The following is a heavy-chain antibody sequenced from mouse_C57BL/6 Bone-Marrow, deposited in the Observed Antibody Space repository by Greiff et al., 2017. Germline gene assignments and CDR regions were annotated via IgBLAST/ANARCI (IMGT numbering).Heavy chain of an antibody. CDR2: IYPGSGST. J-gene: IGHJ2*01. D-gene: IGHD1-1*01. V-gene: IGHV1-55*01. Sequence: VQLQQPGAELVKPGASVKMSCKASGYTFTSYWITWVKQRPGQGLEWIGDIYPGSGSTNYNEKFKSKATLTVDTSSSTAYMQLSSLTSEDSAVYYCARPFITTVVGYFDYWGQGTTLTVSS. CDR1: GYTFTSYW. CDR3: ARPFITTVVGYFDY.